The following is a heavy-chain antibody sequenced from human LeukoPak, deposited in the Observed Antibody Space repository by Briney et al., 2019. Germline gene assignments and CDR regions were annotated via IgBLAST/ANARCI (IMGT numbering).Heavy chain of an antibody. J-gene: IGHJ4*02. CDR2: IRYDGSNK. D-gene: IGHD2-2*01. CDR3: AKVYCSSTSCDLGDY. Sequence: GGSLRLSCAASGFTFSSYGMHWVRQAPGKGLEWVAFIRYDGSNKYYADSVKGRFTISRDNSKNTLYLQMNSLRAEDTAVYYCAKVYCSSTSCDLGDYWGQGTLVTVSS. CDR1: GFTFSSYG. V-gene: IGHV3-30*02.